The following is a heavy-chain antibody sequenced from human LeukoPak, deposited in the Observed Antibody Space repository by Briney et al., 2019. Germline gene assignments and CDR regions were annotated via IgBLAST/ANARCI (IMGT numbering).Heavy chain of an antibody. CDR2: VYYTGSS. V-gene: IGHV4-59*01. D-gene: IGHD3-10*01. CDR1: GDSISSSY. J-gene: IGHJ4*02. Sequence: SETLSLTCTVSGDSISSSYWSWIRQPPGKGLEWIGYVYYTGSSYYNPSLKSRATTTIDMSKNQFSLKLTSMTAADTAVYYCAGYGSGSYYKAFDFWGQGILVTVSS. CDR3: AGYGSGSYYKAFDF.